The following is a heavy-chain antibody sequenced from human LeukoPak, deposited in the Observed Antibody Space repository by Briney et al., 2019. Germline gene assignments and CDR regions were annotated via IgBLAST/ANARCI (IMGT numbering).Heavy chain of an antibody. CDR1: GGSISSYY. V-gene: IGHV4-4*07. CDR2: FYTSGST. Sequence: PSETLSLTCTVSGGSISSYYWSWIRQPAGKGLEWIGRFYTSGSTNYNPSLKSRVTMSVDTSKSQFSLKLSSVTAADTAVYYCARDRIGLLWFGELTNDAFDIWGQGTMVTVSS. D-gene: IGHD3-10*01. CDR3: ARDRIGLLWFGELTNDAFDI. J-gene: IGHJ3*02.